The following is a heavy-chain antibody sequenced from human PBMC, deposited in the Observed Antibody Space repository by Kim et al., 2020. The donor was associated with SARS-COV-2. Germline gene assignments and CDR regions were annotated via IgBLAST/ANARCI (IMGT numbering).Heavy chain of an antibody. CDR3: ARQVMTSVNNAIDV. CDR1: GFTFRGYC. Sequence: GGSLRLSCAASGFTFRGYCMHWVRQAPGKGLVLISRITSDGSTPTYADSVKGRFTTSRDNARNTLFLKMSSLRAEDTAVYYCARQVMTSVNNAIDVWCERTTVT. J-gene: IGHJ6*02. D-gene: IGHD4-17*01. CDR2: ITSDGSTP. V-gene: IGHV3-74*01.